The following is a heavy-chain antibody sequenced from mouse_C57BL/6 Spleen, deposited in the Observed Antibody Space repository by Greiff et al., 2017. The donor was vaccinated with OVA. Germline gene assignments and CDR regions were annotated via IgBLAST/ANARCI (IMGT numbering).Heavy chain of an antibody. CDR3: ARGCITTVVAHDV. CDR1: GYTFTSYW. Sequence: QVQLQQPGAELVMPGASVKLSCKASGYTFTSYWMPWVKQRPGQGLEWIGEIDPSDSYTNYNQKFKGKSTLTVDKSSSTAYMQLSSLTSEDSAVYYCARGCITTVVAHDVWGTGTTVTVSS. V-gene: IGHV1-69*01. J-gene: IGHJ1*03. D-gene: IGHD1-1*01. CDR2: IDPSDSYT.